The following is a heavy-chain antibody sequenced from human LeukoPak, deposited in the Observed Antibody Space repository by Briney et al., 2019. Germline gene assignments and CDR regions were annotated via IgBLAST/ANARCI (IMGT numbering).Heavy chain of an antibody. CDR3: ARCPHPSYTAQFDY. CDR1: GYTFTSYD. V-gene: IGHV1-8*01. Sequence: GASVKVSCKASGYTFTSYDINWVRQATGQGLEWMGWMNPSSGNTGYAQKFQGRVTMTRNTSISTAYMELSSLRSEDTAVYYCARCPHPSYTAQFDYWGQGTLVTVSS. CDR2: MNPSSGNT. D-gene: IGHD5-18*01. J-gene: IGHJ4*02.